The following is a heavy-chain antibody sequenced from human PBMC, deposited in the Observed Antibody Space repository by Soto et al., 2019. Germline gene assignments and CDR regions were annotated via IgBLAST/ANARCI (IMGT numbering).Heavy chain of an antibody. V-gene: IGHV3-23*01. J-gene: IGHJ5*02. CDR2: ISGSSSGGST. D-gene: IGHD4-17*01. CDR1: GSISSSYA. Sequence: PGGSLRLSCAASGSISSSYAMSWVRQAPGKGLEWVSTISGSSSGGSTYYADSVKGRFTISKDNSKNTLYLQMNSLRAEDTAVYYCATVPHDYGDYNWFDPWGQGTLVTVSS. CDR3: ATVPHDYGDYNWFDP.